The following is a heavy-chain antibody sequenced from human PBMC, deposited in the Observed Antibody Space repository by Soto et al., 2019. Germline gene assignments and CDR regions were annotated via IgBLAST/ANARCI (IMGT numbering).Heavy chain of an antibody. Sequence: QVQLVQSGAEVKKPGASVKVSCKASGYTFTSYYMHWVRQAPGQGLEWMGIINPSGGSTSYAQKFQGRVTMTRDTSTSTVSMELSSLRSEDTAVYYCARRGGYCSGGSCYPYGMDVWGQGTTVTVSS. CDR3: ARRGGYCSGGSCYPYGMDV. J-gene: IGHJ6*02. CDR2: INPSGGST. CDR1: GYTFTSYY. V-gene: IGHV1-46*01. D-gene: IGHD2-15*01.